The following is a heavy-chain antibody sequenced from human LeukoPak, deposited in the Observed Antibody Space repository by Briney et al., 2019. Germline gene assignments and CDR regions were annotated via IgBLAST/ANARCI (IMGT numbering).Heavy chain of an antibody. V-gene: IGHV4-59*08. J-gene: IGHJ4*02. CDR2: IYYSGST. D-gene: IGHD6-19*01. CDR3: ARLGYSSGWYFDY. CDR1: GGSISSYY. Sequence: ETLSLTCTVSGGSISSYYWSWIRQPPGKGLEWIGYIYYSGSTNYNPSLKSRVTISVDTSKNQFSLKLSSVTAADTAVYYCARLGYSSGWYFDYWGQGTLVTVSS.